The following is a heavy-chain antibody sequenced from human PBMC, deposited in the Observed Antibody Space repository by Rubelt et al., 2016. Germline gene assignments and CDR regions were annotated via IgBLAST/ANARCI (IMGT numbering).Heavy chain of an antibody. J-gene: IGHJ4*02. D-gene: IGHD3-16*01. CDR1: GGSFSGYS. Sequence: QVQLQQWGAGLVKPSETLSLTCAVYGGSFSGYSWTWIRQPPGKGLEWLGEIDHSGNTDYIPSLKSRVSISVDTSKNQFSLKLTSVTAADTAAYYCATGLQAQRSFDYWGQGTLVTVSS. CDR2: IDHSGNT. V-gene: IGHV4-34*01. CDR3: ATGLQAQRSFDY.